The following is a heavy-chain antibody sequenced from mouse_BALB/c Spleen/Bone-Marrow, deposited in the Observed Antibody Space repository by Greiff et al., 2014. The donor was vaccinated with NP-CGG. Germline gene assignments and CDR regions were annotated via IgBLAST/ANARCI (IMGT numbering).Heavy chain of an antibody. V-gene: IGHV1-54*01. D-gene: IGHD2-1*01. CDR2: LNPGSGGT. Sequence: VQLQESGAELVRPGTSVKVSCKASGYAFTNYFIEWVKQRPGQGLEWIGVLNPGSGGTNYNKKFKGKATLTADKSSSTAYMQLSSLTADDSAVYCCARDGNWFPYWGQGTLVTVSA. J-gene: IGHJ3*01. CDR1: GYAFTNYF. CDR3: ARDGNWFPY.